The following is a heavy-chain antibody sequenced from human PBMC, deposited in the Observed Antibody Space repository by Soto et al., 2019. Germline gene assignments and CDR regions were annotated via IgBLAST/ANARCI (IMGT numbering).Heavy chain of an antibody. CDR1: AFSCSSYA. CDR2: ISYDGSNK. D-gene: IGHD3-10*01. V-gene: IGHV3-30-3*01. Sequence: SLRLSCAASAFSCSSYAIQWVRQAPGKGLEWVAVISYDGSNKYYADSVKGRFTISRDNSKNTLYLQMNSLRAEDTAVYYCARDATGPYYYYGMDVWGQGTTVTVSS. J-gene: IGHJ6*02. CDR3: ARDATGPYYYYGMDV.